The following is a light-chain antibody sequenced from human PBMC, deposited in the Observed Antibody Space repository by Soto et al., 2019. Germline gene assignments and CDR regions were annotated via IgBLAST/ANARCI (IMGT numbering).Light chain of an antibody. V-gene: IGKV1-8*01. CDR3: QQYYSYPMYT. J-gene: IGKJ2*01. Sequence: AIRMTQSPSSFSASTGDRVTITCRASQGISSYLAWYQQKPGKAPKLLIYAASTLQSGVPSRFSGSGSGTDFILTISCLQSEDFATYYCQQYYSYPMYTFGQGTKLEIK. CDR1: QGISSY. CDR2: AAS.